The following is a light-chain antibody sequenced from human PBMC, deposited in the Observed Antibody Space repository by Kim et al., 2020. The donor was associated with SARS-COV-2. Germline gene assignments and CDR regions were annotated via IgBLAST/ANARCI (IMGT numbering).Light chain of an antibody. Sequence: GQMVTISCSGSTSNIGNNYVSWYQQLPGTAPKLLVYDTSERPSGVPDRFSASKSGTSATLAITGLQTGDEAHYYCATWDSGLNVGIFGGGTQLTVL. J-gene: IGLJ2*01. CDR3: ATWDSGLNVGI. V-gene: IGLV1-51*01. CDR2: DTS. CDR1: TSNIGNNY.